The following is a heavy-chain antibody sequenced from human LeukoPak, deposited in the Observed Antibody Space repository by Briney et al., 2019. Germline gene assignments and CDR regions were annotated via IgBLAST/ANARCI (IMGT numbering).Heavy chain of an antibody. CDR1: GGSVSSYY. CDR3: ASKLQLWAFDY. J-gene: IGHJ4*02. V-gene: IGHV4-39*01. D-gene: IGHD5-18*01. CDR2: IYYSGST. Sequence: SETLSLTCTVSGGSVSSYYWGWIRQPPGKGLEWIGSIYYSGSTYYNPSLKSRVTISVDTSKNQFSLKLSSVTAADTAVYYCASKLQLWAFDYWGQGTLVTVSS.